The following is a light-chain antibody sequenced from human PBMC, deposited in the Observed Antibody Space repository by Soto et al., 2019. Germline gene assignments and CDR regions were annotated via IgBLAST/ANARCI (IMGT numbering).Light chain of an antibody. Sequence: DIVMTQSPDSLAVSLGERATINCKSSQSVLYSSNNKNYLAWYQQKPGQPPKLLIYWASTRESGVPDRFSGSGYGTGFTHTISSLQAEDVAVYFCQQYFSTPLTFGGGTKVEIK. CDR3: QQYFSTPLT. J-gene: IGKJ4*01. V-gene: IGKV4-1*01. CDR2: WAS. CDR1: QSVLYSSNNKNY.